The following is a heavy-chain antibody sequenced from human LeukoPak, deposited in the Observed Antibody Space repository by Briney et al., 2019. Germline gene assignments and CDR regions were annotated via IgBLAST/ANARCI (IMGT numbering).Heavy chain of an antibody. D-gene: IGHD2-2*01. Sequence: GGSLTLSCAASGFTFSSYCMNCVRQAPGKVREWVSSISSISRYIYYADSVKGLFTISIDNAKNSLYLQTKSPRAEATAVYYCARDLGYCSSTSCHEDYFAYWGQGTLVTVSS. CDR1: GFTFSSYC. V-gene: IGHV3-21*01. J-gene: IGHJ4*02. CDR3: ARDLGYCSSTSCHEDYFAY. CDR2: ISSISRYI.